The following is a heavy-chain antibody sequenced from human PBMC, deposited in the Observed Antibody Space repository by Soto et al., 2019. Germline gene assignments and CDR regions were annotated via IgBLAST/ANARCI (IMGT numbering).Heavy chain of an antibody. Sequence: GGSLRLSCSASGFTFSSYAMHWVRQAPGKGLEYVSTISSNGGKTYYADSVKARFTISRDNSKNTLYLQMSSLRAEDTAVYYCVKVLGVSTVTHAYFDSWGQGTLVTVS. CDR2: ISSNGGKT. CDR3: VKVLGVSTVTHAYFDS. CDR1: GFTFSSYA. V-gene: IGHV3-64D*06. J-gene: IGHJ4*02. D-gene: IGHD4-4*01.